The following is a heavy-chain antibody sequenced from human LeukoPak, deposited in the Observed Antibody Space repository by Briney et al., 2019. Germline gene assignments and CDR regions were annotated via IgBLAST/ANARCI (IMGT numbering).Heavy chain of an antibody. J-gene: IGHJ4*02. CDR1: GFTFSSYS. Sequence: GGSLRLSCAASGFTFSSYSMNWVRQAPGKGLEWVSSISSSSSYIYYADSVKGRFTISRDNAKNSLYLQMNSLRAEDTAVYYCVRGGIAAAGTVDYWGQGTLVTVSS. CDR2: ISSSSSYI. CDR3: VRGGIAAAGTVDY. V-gene: IGHV3-21*01. D-gene: IGHD6-13*01.